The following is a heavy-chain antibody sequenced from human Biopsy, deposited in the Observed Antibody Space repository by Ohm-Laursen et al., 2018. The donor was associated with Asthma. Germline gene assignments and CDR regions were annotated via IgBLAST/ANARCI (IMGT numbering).Heavy chain of an antibody. J-gene: IGHJ6*02. Sequence: SLRLSCTASGFTFSSYGMHWVRQAPGKGLEWVAVIWYDGSNKYYADSVKGRFTISRDNSKNTLYLQMNSLRAEDTAVYYCARSIYDFWSGYYGMDVWGQGTTVTVSS. CDR1: GFTFSSYG. CDR2: IWYDGSNK. CDR3: ARSIYDFWSGYYGMDV. D-gene: IGHD3-3*01. V-gene: IGHV3-33*01.